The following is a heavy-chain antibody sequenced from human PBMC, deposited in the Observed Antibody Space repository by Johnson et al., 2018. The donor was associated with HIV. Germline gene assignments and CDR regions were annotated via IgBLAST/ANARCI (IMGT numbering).Heavy chain of an antibody. J-gene: IGHJ3*01. CDR1: GFTFSDYY. CDR3: AKDRTPAQSAFHF. V-gene: IGHV3-23*04. CDR2: IGGSGGRT. D-gene: IGHD1-1*01. Sequence: VQLVESGGGLVKPGGSLRLSCAASGFTFSDYYMSWIRQAPGKGLEWVSGIGGSGGRTYYPDSVKGRFTISRDNSKNTLYLQMNSLRAEDTAAYYCAKDRTPAQSAFHFWVQGTMVTV.